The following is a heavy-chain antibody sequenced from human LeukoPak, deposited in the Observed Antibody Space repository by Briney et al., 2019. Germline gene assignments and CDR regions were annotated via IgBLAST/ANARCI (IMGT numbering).Heavy chain of an antibody. CDR2: ISSSGSNK. V-gene: IGHV3-23*01. Sequence: GGSLRLSCAASGFTFSSYDMTWVRQAPGKGLEWVSNISSSGSNKYYGDSVKHRSTISRDTSKHTVYLQMNSLRADATALYYCAKHLYSHGSYLFDYWGQGTLVTVSS. CDR1: GFTFSSYD. D-gene: IGHD2-15*01. CDR3: AKHLYSHGSYLFDY. J-gene: IGHJ4*02.